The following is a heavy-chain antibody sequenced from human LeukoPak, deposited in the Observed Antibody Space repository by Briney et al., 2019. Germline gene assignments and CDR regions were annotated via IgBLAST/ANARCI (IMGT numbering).Heavy chain of an antibody. CDR3: ARVSYYDSSGYYYPEYFQH. CDR2: FDPEDGET. CDR1: GYTLTELS. J-gene: IGHJ1*01. Sequence: ASVKVSCKVSGYTLTELSMHWVRQAPGKGLEWMGGFDPEDGETICAQKFQGRVTMTEDTSTDTAYMELSRLRSDDTAVYYCARVSYYDSSGYYYPEYFQHWGQGTLVTVSS. V-gene: IGHV1-24*01. D-gene: IGHD3-22*01.